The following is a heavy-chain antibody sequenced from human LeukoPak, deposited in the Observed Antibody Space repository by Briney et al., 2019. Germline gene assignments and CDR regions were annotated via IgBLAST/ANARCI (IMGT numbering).Heavy chain of an antibody. CDR2: IYYSGST. J-gene: IGHJ6*03. V-gene: IGHV4-59*11. CDR1: GGSISSHY. Sequence: PSETLSLTCTVSGGSISSHYWSWIRQPPGKGLEWIGYIYYSGSTNYNPCLKSRVTISVDTTKNQFSLKLSSVTAADTAVYYCARGSYSSSSNYYYYMDVWGKGTTVTVSS. D-gene: IGHD6-6*01. CDR3: ARGSYSSSSNYYYYMDV.